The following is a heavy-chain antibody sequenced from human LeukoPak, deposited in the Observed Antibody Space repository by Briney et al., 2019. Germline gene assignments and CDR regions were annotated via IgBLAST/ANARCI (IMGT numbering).Heavy chain of an antibody. D-gene: IGHD2-2*01. CDR2: IYPGDSDT. V-gene: IGHV5-51*01. J-gene: IGHJ6*02. CDR3: TRFGCQPYYYGMDV. CDR1: GYSFTSYW. Sequence: GKYLKISCNGSGYSFTSYWIGWVRQMPGKGLEWMRIIYPGDSDTRYSPSFQSHVTNSADKSISTAYLQRSSMKASDTAMYYGTRFGCQPYYYGMDVWGQGTTVTVSS.